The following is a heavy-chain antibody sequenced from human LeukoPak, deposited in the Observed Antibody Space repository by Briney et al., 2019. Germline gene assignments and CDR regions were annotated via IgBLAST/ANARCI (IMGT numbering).Heavy chain of an antibody. CDR2: IRYDGSNK. Sequence: GGFLRLSCAASGFTFSSYGMHWVRQAPGKGLEWVAFIRYDGSNKYYADSVKGRFTTSRDNSKNTLYLQMNSLRAEDTAVYYCATNAPRSGYPFDYWGQGTLVTVSS. J-gene: IGHJ4*02. V-gene: IGHV3-30*02. CDR3: ATNAPRSGYPFDY. CDR1: GFTFSSYG. D-gene: IGHD3-22*01.